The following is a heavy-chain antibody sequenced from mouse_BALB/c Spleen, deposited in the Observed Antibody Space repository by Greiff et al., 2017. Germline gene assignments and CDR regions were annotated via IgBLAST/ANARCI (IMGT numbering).Heavy chain of an antibody. CDR1: GFSLTSYG. CDR2: IWSGGST. D-gene: IGHD1-1*01. V-gene: IGHV2-2*02. J-gene: IGHJ4*01. Sequence: VQLQQSGPGLVQPSQSLSITCTVSGFSLTSYGVHWVRHSPGKGLEWLGVIWSGGSTDYNAAFISRLSISKDNSKSQVFFKMNSLQANDTAIYYCARNGGSSYDYAMDYWGQGTSVTVSS. CDR3: ARNGGSSYDYAMDY.